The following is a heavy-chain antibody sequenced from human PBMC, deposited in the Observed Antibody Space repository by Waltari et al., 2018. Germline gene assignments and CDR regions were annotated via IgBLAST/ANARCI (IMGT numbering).Heavy chain of an antibody. V-gene: IGHV3-33*01. CDR2: IWYDGSNK. CDR3: ARDLMNSRDTYYYYYGMDV. CDR1: GFTFSSYG. D-gene: IGHD5-18*01. Sequence: QVQLVESGGGVVQPGRSLRLSCAASGFTFSSYGMHWVRQAPGKGLEWVAVIWYDGSNKFYADSVKGRFTISRDNSKNTLYLQMNSLRAEDTAVYYCARDLMNSRDTYYYYYGMDVWGQGTTVTVSS. J-gene: IGHJ6*02.